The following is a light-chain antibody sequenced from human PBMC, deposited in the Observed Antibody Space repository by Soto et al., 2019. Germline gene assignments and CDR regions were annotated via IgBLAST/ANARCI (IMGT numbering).Light chain of an antibody. CDR2: EVS. J-gene: IGLJ1*01. V-gene: IGLV2-23*02. CDR1: SSDDGSYNL. CDR3: CSYAGSSTSYV. Sequence: QSALTQPASVSGSPGQSITISCTGTSSDDGSYNLVSWYQQHPGKAPKLMIYEVSKRPSGVSNRFSGSKSGNTASLTISGLQAEDEADYYCCSYAGSSTSYVFGTGTKLTVL.